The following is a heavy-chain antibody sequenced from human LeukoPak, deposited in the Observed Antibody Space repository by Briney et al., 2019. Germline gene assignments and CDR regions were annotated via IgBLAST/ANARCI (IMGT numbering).Heavy chain of an antibody. CDR1: GGSISSGGYY. V-gene: IGHV4-31*03. CDR3: ARVLGGARSSGYSILHFDY. Sequence: PSETLSLTCTVSGGSISSGGYYWSWIPQHPGKGLKWIGYIYYSGNTYYNPSLKSRVTISVDTYKNQFSLKLTSVTAADTAVYYCARVLGGARSSGYSILHFDYWGQGTLVTVSS. J-gene: IGHJ4*02. D-gene: IGHD3-22*01. CDR2: IYYSGNT.